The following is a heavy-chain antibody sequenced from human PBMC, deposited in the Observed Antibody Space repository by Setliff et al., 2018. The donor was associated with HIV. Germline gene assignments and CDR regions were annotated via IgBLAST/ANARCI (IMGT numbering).Heavy chain of an antibody. CDR3: ARDRLLLWFDEEYYFDY. CDR2: IYHSGST. J-gene: IGHJ4*02. V-gene: IGHV4-39*07. D-gene: IGHD3-10*01. Sequence: TLSLTCTVSGGSISSSSYYWIWVRQPPGEGLEWIGNIYHSGSTFYNPSLKSRVTISLDTSKSLFSLKLSSVSAADTAVYYCARDRLLLWFDEEYYFDYWGQGTLVTVSS. CDR1: GGSISSSSYY.